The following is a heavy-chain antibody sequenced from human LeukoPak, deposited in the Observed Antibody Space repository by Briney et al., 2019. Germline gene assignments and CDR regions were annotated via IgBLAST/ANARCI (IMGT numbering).Heavy chain of an antibody. CDR2: ISSSSSYI. Sequence: PGGSLRLSCAASGFTFSSYSMNWVRQAPGKGLEWVSSISSSSSYIYYADSVKGRFTISRDNAKNSLYLQMNSLRAEDTAVYYCARRYSDIVVVPAAIGYWGQGTLVTVSS. D-gene: IGHD2-2*02. CDR3: ARRYSDIVVVPAAIGY. J-gene: IGHJ4*02. CDR1: GFTFSSYS. V-gene: IGHV3-21*01.